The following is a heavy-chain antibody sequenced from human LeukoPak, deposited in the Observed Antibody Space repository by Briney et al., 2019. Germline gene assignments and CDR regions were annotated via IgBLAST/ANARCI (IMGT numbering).Heavy chain of an antibody. CDR2: INLNSGGT. CDR1: GYTFTGYY. V-gene: IGHV1-2*02. CDR3: ARLSATDELDY. D-gene: IGHD1-1*01. Sequence: ASVKVSCKASGYTFTGYYMHWVRQAPGQGLEWMGWINLNSGGTDYAQKFQGRVTMTRNTSISTAYMELSRLTSDDTAVYYSARLSATDELDYWGQGTLITVSS. J-gene: IGHJ4*02.